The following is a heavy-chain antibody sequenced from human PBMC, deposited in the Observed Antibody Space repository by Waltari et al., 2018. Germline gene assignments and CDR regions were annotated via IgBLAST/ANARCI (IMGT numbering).Heavy chain of an antibody. Sequence: HVRPQESRPGLVKPSETLSLTCTVSGSSLSSGYYWGWVRQPPGTGLEWLGSIEHSGSTYCSPSFKRRVTMSVETSKNQFSLQLSSVTAAATAVYYWARALAGGGRPSWFDPWGQGTLVTVYS. CDR2: IEHSGST. V-gene: IGHV4-38-2*02. J-gene: IGHJ5*02. CDR3: ARALAGGGRPSWFDP. D-gene: IGHD2-15*01. CDR1: GSSLSSGYY.